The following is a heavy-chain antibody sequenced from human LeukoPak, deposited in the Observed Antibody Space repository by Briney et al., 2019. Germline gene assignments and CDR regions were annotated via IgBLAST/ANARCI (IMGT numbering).Heavy chain of an antibody. D-gene: IGHD6-6*01. J-gene: IGHJ3*01. CDR1: GFTFSGFW. CDR3: ARSSYSSSSSV. Sequence: AGGSLRLSCAVSGFTFSGFWMSWSRQAPGTGLEWVASINSDGSEGYYADVVKGRFTISRDNAKNSLYLQINSLRAEDTAVYYCARSSYSSSSSVWGQGTMVTVSS. V-gene: IGHV3-7*03. CDR2: INSDGSEG.